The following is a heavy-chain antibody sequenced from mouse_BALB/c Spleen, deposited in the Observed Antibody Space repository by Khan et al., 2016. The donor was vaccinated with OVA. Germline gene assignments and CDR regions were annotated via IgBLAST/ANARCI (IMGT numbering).Heavy chain of an antibody. V-gene: IGHV5-6*01. J-gene: IGHJ3*01. CDR3: TRLAYYYDSEGFAY. CDR1: GFTFSTYG. D-gene: IGHD1-1*01. Sequence: EVELVESGGDLVKPGGSLKLSCTASGFTFSTYGMSWVRQTPDKRLEWVATISSGGSYPYYPDSVKGRFTISRDNAKNTLYLQMSSLKSEDIAMYYCTRLAYYYDSEGFAYWGQGTLVTVST. CDR2: ISSGGSYP.